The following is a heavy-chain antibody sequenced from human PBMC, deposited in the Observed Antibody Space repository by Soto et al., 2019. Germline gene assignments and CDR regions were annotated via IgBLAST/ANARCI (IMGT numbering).Heavy chain of an antibody. CDR3: ASPTGRYEHRFYY. Sequence: SETLSLTCAVYGGSFSGYYWSWIRQPPGKGLEWIGEINHSGSTNYNPSLKSRVTISVDTSKNQFSLKLSSVTAADTALYYCASPTGRYEHRFYYWGLGTLVTVSS. J-gene: IGHJ4*02. CDR2: INHSGST. D-gene: IGHD3-16*02. V-gene: IGHV4-34*01. CDR1: GGSFSGYY.